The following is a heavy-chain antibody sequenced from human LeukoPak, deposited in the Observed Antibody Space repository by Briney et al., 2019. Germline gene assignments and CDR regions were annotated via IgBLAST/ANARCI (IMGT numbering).Heavy chain of an antibody. J-gene: IGHJ4*02. D-gene: IGHD3-22*01. CDR3: ARDVSHRLFYDSSGYYILFDY. Sequence: ASVKVSCKASGYMFSSYGISWVRQAPGQGLEWMGWISANNGNANYAQKLQGRVTMTRDTSTSTAYMEPRSLRSDDTAVYYCARDVSHRLFYDSSGYYILFDYWGQGTLVTVSS. V-gene: IGHV1-18*01. CDR1: GYMFSSYG. CDR2: ISANNGNA.